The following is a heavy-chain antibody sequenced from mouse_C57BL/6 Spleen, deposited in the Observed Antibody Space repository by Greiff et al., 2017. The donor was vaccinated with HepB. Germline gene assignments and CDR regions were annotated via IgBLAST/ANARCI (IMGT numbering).Heavy chain of an antibody. Sequence: EVKVVESGGGLVQSGRSLRLSCATSGFTFSDFYMEWVRQAPGKGLEWIAASRNKANDYTTEYSASVKGRFIVSRDTSQSILYLQMNALRAEDTAIYYCARDDYGLGYFDVWGTGTTVTVSS. V-gene: IGHV7-1*01. CDR1: GFTFSDFY. J-gene: IGHJ1*03. D-gene: IGHD1-1*02. CDR3: ARDDYGLGYFDV. CDR2: SRNKANDYTT.